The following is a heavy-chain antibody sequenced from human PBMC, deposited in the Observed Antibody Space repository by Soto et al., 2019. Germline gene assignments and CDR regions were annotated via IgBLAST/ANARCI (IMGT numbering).Heavy chain of an antibody. V-gene: IGHV4-34*01. D-gene: IGHD3-10*01. J-gene: IGHJ6*02. CDR1: GGSFSGYY. CDR2: INHSGST. Sequence: SETLSLTCAVYGGSFSGYYWSWIRQPPGKGLEWIGEINHSGSTNYNPSLKSRVTISVDTSKNQFSLKLSSVTAADTAVYYCAKDRRGVMDVWGQGTTVTVSS. CDR3: AKDRRGVMDV.